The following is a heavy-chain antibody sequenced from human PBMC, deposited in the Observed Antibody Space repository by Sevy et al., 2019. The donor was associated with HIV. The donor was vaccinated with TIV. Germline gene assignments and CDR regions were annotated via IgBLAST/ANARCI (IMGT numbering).Heavy chain of an antibody. Sequence: GGSLRLSCAASGFTFSSYSMNWVRQAPGKGLEWVSSISSNSNYIYYGDSVKGRYTISRDNANNSLHLQMNSLRAEDTAVYYCAGDGGSTDLGMDVWGQGTTVTVSS. CDR1: GFTFSSYS. CDR2: ISSNSNYI. J-gene: IGHJ6*02. CDR3: AGDGGSTDLGMDV. D-gene: IGHD3-16*01. V-gene: IGHV3-21*01.